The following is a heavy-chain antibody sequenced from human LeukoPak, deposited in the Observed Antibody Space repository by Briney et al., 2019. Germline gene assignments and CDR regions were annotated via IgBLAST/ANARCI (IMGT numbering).Heavy chain of an antibody. J-gene: IGHJ4*02. CDR1: GYTFTSYG. CDR3: ARDIGYSYGTPRTFDY. V-gene: IGHV1-18*01. D-gene: IGHD5-18*01. Sequence: ASVKVSCKASGYTFTSYGISWVRQAPGQGLEWVGWISAYNGNTNYAQKLQGRVTMTTDTSTSTAYMELRSPRSDDTAVYYCARDIGYSYGTPRTFDYWGQGTLVTVSS. CDR2: ISAYNGNT.